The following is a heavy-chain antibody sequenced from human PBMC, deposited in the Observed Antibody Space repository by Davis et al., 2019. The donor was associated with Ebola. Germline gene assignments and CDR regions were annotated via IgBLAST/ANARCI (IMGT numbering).Heavy chain of an antibody. J-gene: IGHJ6*04. V-gene: IGHV4-30-2*02. CDR3: ARTSIAAAGTPYYYYYYGMDV. Sequence: MPSETLSLTCAVSGGSISSVSDCWNWIRQAPGKGLEWIGYIYYTGTTYYNPSLQSRVTISLDRSKNQFSLKLSSVTAADTAVYYCARTSIAAAGTPYYYYYYGMDVWGKGTTVTVSS. CDR1: GGSISSVSDC. D-gene: IGHD6-13*01. CDR2: IYYTGTT.